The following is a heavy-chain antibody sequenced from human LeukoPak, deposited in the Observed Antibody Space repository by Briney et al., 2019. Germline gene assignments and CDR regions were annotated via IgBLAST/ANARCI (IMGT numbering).Heavy chain of an antibody. CDR2: INPSSGGT. Sequence: ASVKVSCKASGYTFTAYYIHWVRQAPGQGLEWMGWINPSSGGTNYAQKFQGRVTMTRDTSISTAYMELSRLRSDDTAVYYCASRPDVGATADYWGQGTLVTVSS. D-gene: IGHD1-26*01. J-gene: IGHJ4*02. V-gene: IGHV1-2*02. CDR3: ASRPDVGATADY. CDR1: GYTFTAYY.